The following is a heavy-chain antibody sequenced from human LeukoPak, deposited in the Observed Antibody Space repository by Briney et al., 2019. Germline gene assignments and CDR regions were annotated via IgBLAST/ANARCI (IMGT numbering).Heavy chain of an antibody. Sequence: PGESLRLSCAASGFTFSDYYMSWIRQAPGKGLEWVSYISSSSSHINYADSVKGRFTISRDNAKNSLYLQMNSLRAEDTALYYCARLGVGATRDAFDIWGQGTMVTVSS. CDR1: GFTFSDYY. CDR2: ISSSSSHI. V-gene: IGHV3-11*03. J-gene: IGHJ3*02. CDR3: ARLGVGATRDAFDI. D-gene: IGHD1-26*01.